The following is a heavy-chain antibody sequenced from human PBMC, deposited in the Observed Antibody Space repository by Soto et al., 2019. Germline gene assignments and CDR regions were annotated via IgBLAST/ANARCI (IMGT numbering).Heavy chain of an antibody. V-gene: IGHV4-4*02. CDR1: GGSISSSNW. CDR3: ARVAAAGTYFDY. J-gene: IGHJ4*02. CDR2: IYHSGNT. Sequence: QVQLQESGPGLVKPSGTLSLTCAVSGGSISSSNWWSWVRQPPGKGLEWIGEIYHSGNTNYNPSLNSRVTISVDKSKNQLSLKLSSVTAADTAVYYCARVAAAGTYFDYWGQGTLVTVSS. D-gene: IGHD6-13*01.